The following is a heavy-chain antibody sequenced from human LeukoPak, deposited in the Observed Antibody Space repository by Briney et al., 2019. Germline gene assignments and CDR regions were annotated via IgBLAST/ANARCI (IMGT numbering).Heavy chain of an antibody. V-gene: IGHV3-23*01. D-gene: IGHD6-19*01. Sequence: GGSLRLSCAASGFTFSSYAMSWVRQAPGKGLEWVSAISGSGGSTYYADSVKGRFTISRDNSKNTLYLQMNSLRAEDTAVYYCAKIGPLYSSGWYVVNYFDYWGQGALVTVSS. J-gene: IGHJ4*02. CDR3: AKIGPLYSSGWYVVNYFDY. CDR2: ISGSGGST. CDR1: GFTFSSYA.